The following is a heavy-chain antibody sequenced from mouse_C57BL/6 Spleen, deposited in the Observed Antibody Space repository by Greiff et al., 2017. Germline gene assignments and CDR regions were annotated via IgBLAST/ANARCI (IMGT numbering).Heavy chain of an antibody. Sequence: LQQPGAELVKPGASVKLSCTASGYTFTSYWLPWVKQRPGRGLEWIGRIDPNSGGTKYNEKFKSKATLTVDKPSSTAYMQLSSLTSEDSGVYYCASQGYSNYVWFDYWGQGTLVTVSA. CDR2: IDPNSGGT. J-gene: IGHJ3*01. D-gene: IGHD2-5*01. CDR3: ASQGYSNYVWFDY. CDR1: GYTFTSYW. V-gene: IGHV1-72*01.